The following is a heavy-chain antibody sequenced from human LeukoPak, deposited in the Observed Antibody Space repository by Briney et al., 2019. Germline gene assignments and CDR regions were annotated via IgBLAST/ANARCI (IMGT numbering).Heavy chain of an antibody. V-gene: IGHV3-30-3*01. CDR3: ARDKGRVIDY. Sequence: GGSLRLSCAASGFTFSSYAMHWVRQAPGKGLEWVAVISYDGSNKYYADSVKGRFTISRDNSKNTLYLQMNSLRAEDTAVCYCARDKGRVIDYWGQGTLVTVSS. CDR1: GFTFSSYA. CDR2: ISYDGSNK. D-gene: IGHD3-16*02. J-gene: IGHJ4*02.